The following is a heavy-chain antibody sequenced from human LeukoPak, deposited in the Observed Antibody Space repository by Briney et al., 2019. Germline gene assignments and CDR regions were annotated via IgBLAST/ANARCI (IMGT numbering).Heavy chain of an antibody. CDR1: GYTFTGYY. Sequence: ASVKVSCKASGYTFTGYYMHWVRQAPGQGLEWMGWINPNSGGTNYAQKFQGRVTMTRDTSISTAYMELSRLRSDDTAVYYCARGNVVVVAATPRWFDPWGQGTLVTVPS. J-gene: IGHJ5*02. D-gene: IGHD2-15*01. CDR2: INPNSGGT. V-gene: IGHV1-2*02. CDR3: ARGNVVVVAATPRWFDP.